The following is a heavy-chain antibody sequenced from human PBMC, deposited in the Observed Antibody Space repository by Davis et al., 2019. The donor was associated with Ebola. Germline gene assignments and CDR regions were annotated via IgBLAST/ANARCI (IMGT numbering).Heavy chain of an antibody. CDR1: GFNFRNYG. D-gene: IGHD2-15*01. V-gene: IGHV3-33*03. CDR2: IWYDGSIE. Sequence: PGGSLRLSCAVSGFNFRNYGIHWVRQAPGKGLEWVALIWYDGSIEYYVDSVNGRFTISRDTSENTLYLHMDSLRAEDTGRYYCALIMGYCAGGTCYSLDSWGQGTLVTVSS. CDR3: ALIMGYCAGGTCYSLDS. J-gene: IGHJ4*02.